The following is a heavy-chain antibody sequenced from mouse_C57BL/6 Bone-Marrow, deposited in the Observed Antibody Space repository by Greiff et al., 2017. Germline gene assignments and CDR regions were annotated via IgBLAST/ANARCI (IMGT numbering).Heavy chain of an antibody. CDR3: ARSADYGSRFDY. CDR1: GYTFTSYW. D-gene: IGHD1-1*01. J-gene: IGHJ2*01. Sequence: QVQLQQPGAELVRPGSSVKLSCKASGYTFTSYWMDWVKQRPGQGLEWIGHIYPSDSETHYNQKFKDKATLTVDKSSSTAYMQLSSLTSEDSAVYYCARSADYGSRFDYWGQGTTLTVSS. V-gene: IGHV1-61*01. CDR2: IYPSDSET.